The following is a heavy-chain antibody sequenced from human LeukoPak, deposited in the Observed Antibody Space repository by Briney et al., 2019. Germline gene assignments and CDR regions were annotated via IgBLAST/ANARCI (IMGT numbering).Heavy chain of an antibody. Sequence: GGSLRLSCAASGFTFSRKAMHWVRQAPGKGLEWVAVISSDGTNKYYADSVKGRFTVSRDNSKNTLYLQMNSLRAEDTAVYYCASDYGSGSSSPFDYWGQGTLVTVSS. V-gene: IGHV3-30-3*01. CDR2: ISSDGTNK. D-gene: IGHD3-10*01. CDR3: ASDYGSGSSSPFDY. J-gene: IGHJ4*02. CDR1: GFTFSRKA.